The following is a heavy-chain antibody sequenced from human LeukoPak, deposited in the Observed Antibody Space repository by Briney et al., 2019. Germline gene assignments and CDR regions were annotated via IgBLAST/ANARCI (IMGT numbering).Heavy chain of an antibody. CDR1: GGSISSYY. CDR3: ARGLSMIQSPNDNWFDP. J-gene: IGHJ5*02. Sequence: QSSETLSLTCTVSGGSISSYYWSWIRQHPGKGLEWIGYIYYSGSTYYNPSLKSRVTISVDTSKNQFSLKLSSVTAADTAVYYCARGLSMIQSPNDNWFDPWGQGTLVTVSS. CDR2: IYYSGST. V-gene: IGHV4-59*06. D-gene: IGHD3-22*01.